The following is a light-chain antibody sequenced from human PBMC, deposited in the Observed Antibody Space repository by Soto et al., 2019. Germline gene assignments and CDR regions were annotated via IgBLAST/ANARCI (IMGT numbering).Light chain of an antibody. CDR3: QQYGLAPKT. V-gene: IGKV3-20*01. CDR2: HGS. CDR1: QSVNSNY. Sequence: DIVLTQSPGTLSLALGDRATLSCRASQSVNSNYLAWYQQKPGQAPRLLIFHGSTRATGIPDRFSGSGSGTDFTLTISRLEPEDFAVYYCQQYGLAPKTFGQGTKVEVK. J-gene: IGKJ1*01.